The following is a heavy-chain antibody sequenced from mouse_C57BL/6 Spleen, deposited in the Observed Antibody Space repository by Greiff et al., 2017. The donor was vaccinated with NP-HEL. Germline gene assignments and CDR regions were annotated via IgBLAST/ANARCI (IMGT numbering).Heavy chain of an antibody. J-gene: IGHJ4*01. CDR2: IDPSDSET. CDR1: GYTFTSYW. V-gene: IGHV1-52*01. CDR3: ARSMISYAMDY. D-gene: IGHD2-4*01. Sequence: QVQLQQPGAELVRPGSSVKLSCKASGYTFTSYWMHWVKQRPIQGLEWIGNIDPSDSETHYNQKFKDKATLTVDKSSSTAYMKLSSLTSEDSAVYYCARSMISYAMDYWGQGTSVTVSS.